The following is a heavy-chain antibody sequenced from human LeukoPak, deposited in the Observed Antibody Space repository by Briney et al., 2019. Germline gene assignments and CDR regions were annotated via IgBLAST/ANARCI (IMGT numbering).Heavy chain of an antibody. Sequence: GGSLRLSCAASGFTFSNYGMHWVRQAPGEGLEWVAVISYDGSNEYYADSVKGRFTISRDNSKNTLYLQMNSLRAEDTAVYYCARSVAGNFFADYWGQGTLVTVSS. CDR1: GFTFSNYG. CDR2: ISYDGSNE. V-gene: IGHV3-30*03. CDR3: ARSVAGNFFADY. J-gene: IGHJ4*02. D-gene: IGHD6-19*01.